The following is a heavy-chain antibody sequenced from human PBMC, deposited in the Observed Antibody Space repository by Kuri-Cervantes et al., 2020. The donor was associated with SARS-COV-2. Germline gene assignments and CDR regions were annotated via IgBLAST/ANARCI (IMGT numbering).Heavy chain of an antibody. J-gene: IGHJ4*02. V-gene: IGHV3-74*01. CDR2: INPDGSYT. CDR1: GFTFSGSA. CDR3: VRDGDHWNFDY. Sequence: GGSLRLSCAASGFTFSGSAIHWVRQASGKGLEWVSRINPDGSYTNNADSVKGRFTLSRDNAKNMLFPQMNSLRAEDTAVYYCVRDGDHWNFDYWGQGNRVTGAS. D-gene: IGHD1-1*01.